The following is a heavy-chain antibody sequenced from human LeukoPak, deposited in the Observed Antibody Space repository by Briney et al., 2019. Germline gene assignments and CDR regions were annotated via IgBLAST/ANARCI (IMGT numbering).Heavy chain of an antibody. CDR1: GGTISSGGYS. J-gene: IGHJ4*02. V-gene: IGHV4-30-2*01. D-gene: IGHD3-16*02. CDR3: ARDYVWGSYRSNPFDY. Sequence: SETLSLTCAVSGGTISSGGYSWSWIRQPPGKGLEWIGYIYHSGSTYYNPSLKSRVTISVDTSKNQFSLKLSSVTAADTAVYYCARDYVWGSYRSNPFDYWGQGTLVTVSS. CDR2: IYHSGST.